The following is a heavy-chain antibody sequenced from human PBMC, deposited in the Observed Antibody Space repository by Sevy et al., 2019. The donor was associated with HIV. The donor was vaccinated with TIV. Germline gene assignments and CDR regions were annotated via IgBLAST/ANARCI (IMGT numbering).Heavy chain of an antibody. CDR1: GLTFSSYA. D-gene: IGHD6-6*01. CDR3: ARDGSSSPGNP. CDR2: ISYDGSNK. Sequence: GGSLRLSCAASGLTFSSYAMHWVRQAPGKGLEWVALISYDGSNKYYADSVKGRFTISRDNSKNTLYLQMNSLRAEDTAVYYCARDGSSSPGNPWGQGTLVTVSS. J-gene: IGHJ5*02. V-gene: IGHV3-30*04.